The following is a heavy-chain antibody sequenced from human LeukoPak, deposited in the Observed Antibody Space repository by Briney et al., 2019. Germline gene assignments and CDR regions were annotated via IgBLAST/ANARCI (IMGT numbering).Heavy chain of an antibody. CDR3: ARVDITPTKYYYDSSGYSAHRSFDY. D-gene: IGHD3-22*01. J-gene: IGHJ4*02. Sequence: KTSETLSLTCTVSGGSIRSSYYYWGWIRQPPGKGLEWIGSIYDSGSTYYNPSLKSRVTISVDTSKNQFSLKLSSVTAADTAVYYCARVDITPTKYYYDSSGYSAHRSFDYWGQGTLVTVSS. CDR2: IYDSGST. CDR1: GGSIRSSYYY. V-gene: IGHV4-39*07.